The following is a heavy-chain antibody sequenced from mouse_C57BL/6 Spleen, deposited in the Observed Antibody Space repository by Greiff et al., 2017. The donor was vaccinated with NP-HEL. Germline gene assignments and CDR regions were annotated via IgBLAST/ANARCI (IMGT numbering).Heavy chain of an antibody. CDR1: GYTFTSYW. J-gene: IGHJ1*03. D-gene: IGHD1-1*01. Sequence: VQLQQSGAELVMPGASVKLSCKASGYTFTSYWMHWVKQRPGQGLEWIGEIDPSDSYTNYNQKFKGKSTLTVDKSSSTAYMQLSSLTSEDSAVYYCARGFTTVVAHWYFDVWGTGTTVTVSS. CDR3: ARGFTTVVAHWYFDV. V-gene: IGHV1-69*01. CDR2: IDPSDSYT.